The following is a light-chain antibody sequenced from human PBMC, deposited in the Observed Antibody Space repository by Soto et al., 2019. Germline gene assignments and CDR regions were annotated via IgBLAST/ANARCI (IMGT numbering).Light chain of an antibody. V-gene: IGKV1-33*01. CDR2: DAS. Sequence: DIQMTQSPSSLSASVGDRVTITCQASQDIRNFLNWYQQKPGKAPKLLIYDASNLEAGVQLRFSGSGSGTDFTFTISSLQPEDIATYYGQHFDLLPTFGQGTNLEIK. CDR3: QHFDLLPT. J-gene: IGKJ2*01. CDR1: QDIRNF.